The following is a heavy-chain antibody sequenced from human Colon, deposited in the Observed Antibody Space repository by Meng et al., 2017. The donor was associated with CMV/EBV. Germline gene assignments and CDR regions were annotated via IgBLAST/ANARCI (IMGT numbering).Heavy chain of an antibody. Sequence: SGFTLSSYSRNWVRQAPGKGLEWVSSISSSSSYIYYADSVKGRFTISRDNAKNSLYLQMNSLRAEDTAVYYCARDYPYYDFWSGFDYWGQGTLVTVSS. CDR3: ARDYPYYDFWSGFDY. CDR2: ISSSSSYI. J-gene: IGHJ4*02. V-gene: IGHV3-21*01. CDR1: GFTLSSYS. D-gene: IGHD3-3*01.